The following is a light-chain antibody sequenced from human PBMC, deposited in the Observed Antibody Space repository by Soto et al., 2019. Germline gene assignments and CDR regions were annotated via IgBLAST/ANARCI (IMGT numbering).Light chain of an antibody. CDR1: NIGSNS. CDR3: ATWDGSLPGEV. Sequence: SYELTQPPSVSVAPGQTARITCGGNNIGSNSVHWYRQKPGQPPVLVVYDDTDRPSGIPERFSGSKSGTSGTLDITGLQTGDEADYYCATWDGSLPGEVFGGGTQLTVL. CDR2: DDT. J-gene: IGLJ2*01. V-gene: IGLV3-21*02.